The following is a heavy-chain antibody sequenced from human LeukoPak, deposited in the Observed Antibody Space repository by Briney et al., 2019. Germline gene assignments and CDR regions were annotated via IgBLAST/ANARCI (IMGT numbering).Heavy chain of an antibody. CDR2: VSSSSSTI. J-gene: IGHJ4*02. Sequence: GGSLRLSCAASGFTFSSYSMNWVRQAPGKGLEWVSYVSSSSSTIYYADSVKGRFTISRDNAKNSLYLQMNSLRAEDTALYYCAKDISYDSSGYNFDYWGQGTLVTVSS. CDR1: GFTFSSYS. CDR3: AKDISYDSSGYNFDY. V-gene: IGHV3-48*01. D-gene: IGHD3-22*01.